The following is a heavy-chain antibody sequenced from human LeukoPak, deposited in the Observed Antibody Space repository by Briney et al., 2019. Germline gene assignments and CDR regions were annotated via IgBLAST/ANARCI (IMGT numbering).Heavy chain of an antibody. J-gene: IGHJ4*02. CDR3: ARDPGYCSGGSCYSMGNY. D-gene: IGHD2-15*01. CDR2: ISSSGSTI. CDR1: GFTFSSYE. V-gene: IGHV3-48*03. Sequence: PGGSLRLSCAASGFTFSSYEMNWVRQAPGKGLEWVSYISSSGSTIYYADSVKGRFTISRDNAKNSLYLQMNSLRAEDTAVYYCARDPGYCSGGSCYSMGNYWGQGTLVTVSS.